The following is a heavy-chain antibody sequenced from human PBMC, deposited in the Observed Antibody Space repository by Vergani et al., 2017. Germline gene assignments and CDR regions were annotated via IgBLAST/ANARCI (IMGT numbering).Heavy chain of an antibody. CDR1: GYTFTSYA. CDR2: INAGNGNT. V-gene: IGHV1-3*01. CDR3: AKGGWNYWFDS. Sequence: QVQLVQSGAEVKKPGASVKVSCKASGYTFTSYAMHWVRQAPGQRLEWMGWINAGNGNTKYSQKFQGRVTITRDTSASTAYMELNSLRAEDTAIYYCAKGGWNYWFDSWGQGTLVIVS. D-gene: IGHD1-1*01. J-gene: IGHJ5*01.